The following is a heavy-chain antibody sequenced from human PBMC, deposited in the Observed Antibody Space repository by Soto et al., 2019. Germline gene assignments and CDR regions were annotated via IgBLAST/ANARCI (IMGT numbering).Heavy chain of an antibody. CDR1: GFTFSSYA. CDR3: AKDGGGGYCSSTSCYGYYYYYYGMDV. CDR2: ISGSGGST. V-gene: IGHV3-23*01. D-gene: IGHD2-2*01. Sequence: GGSLILSCAASGFTFSSYAMSWVRQAPGEGLEWVSAISGSGGSTYYADSVKGRFTISRDNSKNTLYLQMNSLRAEDTAVYYCAKDGGGGYCSSTSCYGYYYYYYGMDVWGQGTTVTVSS. J-gene: IGHJ6*02.